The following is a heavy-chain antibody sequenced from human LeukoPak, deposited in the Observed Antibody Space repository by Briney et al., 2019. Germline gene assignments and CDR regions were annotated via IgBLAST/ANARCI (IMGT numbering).Heavy chain of an antibody. V-gene: IGHV1-46*01. J-gene: IGHJ5*02. CDR1: GYTFTTYY. CDR3: ARDNSVRDEAWWFYP. CDR2: INPSVGNT. Sequence: ASVKVSCKASGYTFTTYYINWVRQAPGQGLEWMGIINPSVGNTIYAQQFQGRVTLTRDMSTSTDYLELSSLRSEDTAVYYCARDNSVRDEAWWFYPWGQGTLVTVSS. D-gene: IGHD5-24*01.